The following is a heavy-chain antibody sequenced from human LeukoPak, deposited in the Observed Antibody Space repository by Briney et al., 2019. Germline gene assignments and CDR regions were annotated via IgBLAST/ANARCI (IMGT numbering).Heavy chain of an antibody. V-gene: IGHV1-69*13. CDR3: ARSPTSGSYYAYFDY. Sequence: SVKVSCKASGGTFSSYAISWERQAPGQGLEWMGGIIPIFGTANYAQKFQGRVTITADETTNTDYMELSSLRSEDTAVYYCARSPTSGSYYAYFDYWGQGTLVTVSS. CDR2: IIPIFGTA. J-gene: IGHJ4*02. D-gene: IGHD3-10*01. CDR1: GGTFSSYA.